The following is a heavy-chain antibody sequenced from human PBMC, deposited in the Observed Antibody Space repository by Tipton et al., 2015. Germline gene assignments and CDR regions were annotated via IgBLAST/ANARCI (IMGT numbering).Heavy chain of an antibody. J-gene: IGHJ4*02. V-gene: IGHV1-69*01. Sequence: QLVQSGPEVKKPGSSVKVSCKASEDIFDIYSVTWVRQAPGQGLEWMGGIMTLFNRIKYAQNFQGRVTFTADEPTNTAYMELSSLRFDDTAVYYCATDRVITFGGVIDVWGQGTVVTVSS. CDR2: IMTLFNRI. CDR1: EDIFDIYS. D-gene: IGHD3-16*01. CDR3: ATDRVITFGGVIDV.